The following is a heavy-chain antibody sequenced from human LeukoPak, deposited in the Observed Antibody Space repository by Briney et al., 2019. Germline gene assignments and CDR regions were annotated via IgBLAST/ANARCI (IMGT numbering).Heavy chain of an antibody. Sequence: PGGSLRLSCAASGFTFSSYEMNWVRQAPGKGLEWVSYISSSGSSMYYADSVKGRFTISRDNSKNSLYLQMNSLRAEDTAVYYCAAAYNWNAGSFDYWGQGTLVTVSS. D-gene: IGHD1-20*01. J-gene: IGHJ4*02. V-gene: IGHV3-48*03. CDR1: GFTFSSYE. CDR3: AAAYNWNAGSFDY. CDR2: ISSSGSSM.